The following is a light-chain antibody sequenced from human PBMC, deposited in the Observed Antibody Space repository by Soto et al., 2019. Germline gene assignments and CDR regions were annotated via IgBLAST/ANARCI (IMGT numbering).Light chain of an antibody. V-gene: IGKV4-1*01. CDR2: WAS. J-gene: IGKJ1*01. CDR1: QSLLYHSNIKDY. CDR3: HHYYSPPWT. Sequence: DIVMTQSPDSLVVSLGERATINCKSSQSLLYHSNIKDYLAWYQQKPGQPPKLLIYWASTRASGVPDRFTGSGSGTDFTLTISSLQAEDVAVYYCHHYYSPPWTFGQGTKVEIK.